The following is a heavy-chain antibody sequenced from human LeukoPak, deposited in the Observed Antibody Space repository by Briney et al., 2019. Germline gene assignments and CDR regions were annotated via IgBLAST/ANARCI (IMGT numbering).Heavy chain of an antibody. J-gene: IGHJ4*02. CDR2: ISYDGSNK. CDR1: GFTFSSYA. Sequence: GGSLRLSCAASGFTFSSYAMHWVRQAPGKGLEWVAVISYDGSNKYHADSVKGRFTISRDNSKNTLYLQMNSLRAEDTAVYYCARTHGVGATPYYFDYWGQGTLVTVSS. CDR3: ARTHGVGATPYYFDY. D-gene: IGHD1-26*01. V-gene: IGHV3-30*01.